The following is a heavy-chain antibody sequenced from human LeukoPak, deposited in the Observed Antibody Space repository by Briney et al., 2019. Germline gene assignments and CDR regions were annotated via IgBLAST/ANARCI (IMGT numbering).Heavy chain of an antibody. D-gene: IGHD1-1*01. CDR1: GFTFSSYD. J-gene: IGHJ3*02. CDR2: IGRNDDT. CDR3: AREVMSTNFFDALDI. V-gene: IGHV3-13*01. Sequence: GGSLRLSCAASGFTFSSYDMHWVRQAAGKGLEWVSGIGRNDDTYYSGSVRGRFTISRDDDKNSLYLQMHSLRAGDTAVYYCAREVMSTNFFDALDIWGQGTMVTVSS.